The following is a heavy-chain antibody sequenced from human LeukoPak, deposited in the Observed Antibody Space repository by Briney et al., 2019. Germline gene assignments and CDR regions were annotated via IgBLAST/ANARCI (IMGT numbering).Heavy chain of an antibody. CDR3: ARDGIFPYDSSGYYTFDS. D-gene: IGHD3-22*01. CDR2: ISSSGSTI. Sequence: PGGSLRLSCAASGFTFSSYEMNWVRQAPGKGLEGVSYISSSGSTIYYADSVKGRFTISRDNAKNSLYLQMNSLRAEDTAVYYCARDGIFPYDSSGYYTFDSWGQGTLVTVSS. CDR1: GFTFSSYE. V-gene: IGHV3-48*03. J-gene: IGHJ4*02.